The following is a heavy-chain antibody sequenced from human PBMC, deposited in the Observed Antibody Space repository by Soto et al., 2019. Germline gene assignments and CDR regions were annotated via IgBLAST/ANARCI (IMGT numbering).Heavy chain of an antibody. CDR3: AKDPVRLLWFGEPSNGWFDP. D-gene: IGHD3-10*01. V-gene: IGHV3-23*01. CDR1: GFTFSSYA. J-gene: IGHJ5*02. Sequence: EVQLLESGGGLVQPGGSLRLSCAASGFTFSSYAMSWVRQAPGKGLEWVSAISGSGGSTYYADSVKGRFTISRDNSKNTLYLQMNSLRAEDTAVYYCAKDPVRLLWFGEPSNGWFDPWGQGTLVTVSS. CDR2: ISGSGGST.